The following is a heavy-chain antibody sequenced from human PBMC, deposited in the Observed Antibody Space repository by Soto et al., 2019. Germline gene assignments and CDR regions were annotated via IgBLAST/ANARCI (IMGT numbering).Heavy chain of an antibody. D-gene: IGHD3-3*01. CDR2: ISAYNGNT. CDR1: GYTFTSYG. Sequence: QVQLVQSGAEVKKPGASVKVSCKASGYTFTSYGISWVRQAPGQGLEWMGGISAYNGNTNYAQKLQGRVTMTTDTSTSTAYMELRSLRSDDTAVYYCARIPSINYDFWSGYYYFDYWGQGTLVTVSS. J-gene: IGHJ4*02. CDR3: ARIPSINYDFWSGYYYFDY. V-gene: IGHV1-18*01.